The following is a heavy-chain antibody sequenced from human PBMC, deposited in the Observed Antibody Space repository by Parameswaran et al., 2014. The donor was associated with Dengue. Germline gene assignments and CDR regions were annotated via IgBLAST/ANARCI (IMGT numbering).Heavy chain of an antibody. CDR2: ISASGVDT. CDR3: AKRGSGYYFDY. D-gene: IGHD6-19*01. J-gene: IGHJ4*02. V-gene: IGHV3-23*01. Sequence: VRQAPGKGLEWVSVISASGVDTFYADSVKGRFTISRDNSKNTLYLQMNSLRAEDTAVYYCAKRGSGYYFDYWGQGTLVTVSS.